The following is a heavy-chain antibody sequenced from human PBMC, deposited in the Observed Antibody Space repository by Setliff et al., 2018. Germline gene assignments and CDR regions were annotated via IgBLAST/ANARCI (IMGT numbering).Heavy chain of an antibody. D-gene: IGHD3-10*01. CDR2: IHYSGSS. Sequence: NPSETLSLTCTVSGDSMRTNYWTWIRQSPGKGLEWIGYIHYSGSSTYNPSLKSRVTISVDTSKNQFSLKLTSVTAADTAQYYFARRFTVSRGVDCFDLWGQGAQVTVSS. V-gene: IGHV4-59*08. CDR1: GDSMRTNY. CDR3: ARRFTVSRGVDCFDL. J-gene: IGHJ4*02.